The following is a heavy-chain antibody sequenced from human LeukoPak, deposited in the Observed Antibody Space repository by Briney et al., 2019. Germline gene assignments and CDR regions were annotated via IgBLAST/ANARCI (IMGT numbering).Heavy chain of an antibody. J-gene: IGHJ5*02. Sequence: GGSLRLSCAASGFTFSNAWMSWARQAPGKGREWVGRIKGKTDGGTTDYAAPVKGRFTISRDDSKSTLYLQMNSLKTEDTAVYYCATEATYYYDTSGAWGQGTLVTVSS. D-gene: IGHD3-22*01. CDR1: GFTFSNAW. CDR2: IKGKTDGGTT. V-gene: IGHV3-15*01. CDR3: ATEATYYYDTSGA.